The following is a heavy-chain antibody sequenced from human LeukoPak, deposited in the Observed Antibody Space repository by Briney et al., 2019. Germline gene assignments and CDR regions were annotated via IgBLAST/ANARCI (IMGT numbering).Heavy chain of an antibody. CDR3: ARDLPRITIFGVAPRVAFDI. Sequence: GASVKVSCKASGYTFTSYGISWVRQAPGQGLEWMGWISAYNGNTNYAQKLQGRVTMTTDTSTSTAYMELRSLRSDDTAVYYCARDLPRITIFGVAPRVAFDIWGQGTMVTVSS. CDR1: GYTFTSYG. D-gene: IGHD3-3*01. J-gene: IGHJ3*02. CDR2: ISAYNGNT. V-gene: IGHV1-18*01.